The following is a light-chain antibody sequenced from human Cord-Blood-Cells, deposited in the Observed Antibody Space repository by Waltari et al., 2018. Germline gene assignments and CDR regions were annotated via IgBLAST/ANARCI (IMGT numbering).Light chain of an antibody. CDR3: QQYNNWPPWT. V-gene: IGKV3-15*01. CDR1: QSVSSN. Sequence: EIVMTQSPATLSVSPGERATFSCRASQSVSSNLAWYQRKPGQAPRLLIYGASTRATGIPARFSGSGSGTEFTLTISSLQSEDFAVYYCQQYNNWPPWTFGQGTKVEIK. CDR2: GAS. J-gene: IGKJ1*01.